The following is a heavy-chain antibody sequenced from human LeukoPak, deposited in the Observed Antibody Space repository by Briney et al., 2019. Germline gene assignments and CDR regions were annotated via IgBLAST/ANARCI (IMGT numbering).Heavy chain of an antibody. D-gene: IGHD5-18*01. J-gene: IGHJ6*02. Sequence: ASVKVSCKASGYTFTSYYMHWVRQAPGQGLEWMGIINPSGGSTSYAQKFQGRVTMTRDTSTSTVYMELSSLRSEDTVVYYCARELNVDTAMVYGMDVWGQGTTVTVSS. V-gene: IGHV1-46*01. CDR3: ARELNVDTAMVYGMDV. CDR2: INPSGGST. CDR1: GYTFTSYY.